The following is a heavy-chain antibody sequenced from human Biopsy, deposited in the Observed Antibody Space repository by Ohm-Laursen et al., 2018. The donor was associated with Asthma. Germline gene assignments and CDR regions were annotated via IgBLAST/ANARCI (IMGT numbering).Heavy chain of an antibody. CDR2: ISYDGNHK. V-gene: IGHV3-30*18. CDR1: GFMFRSFG. Sequence: SLRLSCAAPGFMFRSFGMHWVRQAPGKGLEWVAVISYDGNHKFYEDSVKGRFTISRDNSKNTLYLQMNSLRTEDTTVYYCAKRRGYSGHDNDYWGQGTLVIVSS. CDR3: AKRRGYSGHDNDY. D-gene: IGHD5-12*01. J-gene: IGHJ4*02.